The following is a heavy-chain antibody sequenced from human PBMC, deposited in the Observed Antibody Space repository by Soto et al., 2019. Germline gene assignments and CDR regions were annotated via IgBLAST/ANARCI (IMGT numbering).Heavy chain of an antibody. D-gene: IGHD3-10*01. CDR1: GFTFSSYA. CDR3: ANKFFSGSGSYRGWFDP. V-gene: IGHV3-23*01. Sequence: EVQLLESGGGLVQPGGSLRLSCAASGFTFSSYAMNWVRQAPGKGPEWVSIISGSGDSTYYADSVKGRFTISRDNTKNTLYLQMNSLRAEDTAVYYCANKFFSGSGSYRGWFDPWGQGTLVTVSS. CDR2: ISGSGDST. J-gene: IGHJ5*02.